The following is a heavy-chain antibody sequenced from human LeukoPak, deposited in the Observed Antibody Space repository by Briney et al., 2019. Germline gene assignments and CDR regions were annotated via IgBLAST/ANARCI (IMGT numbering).Heavy chain of an antibody. J-gene: IGHJ5*02. CDR3: ARGSLKYSSSWFCNWFDP. V-gene: IGHV4-59*01. CDR2: IYYSGST. CDR1: GGSISSYY. D-gene: IGHD6-13*01. Sequence: SETLSLTCTVSGGSISSYYWSWIRQPPGKGLEWIGYIYYSGSTNYNPSLKSRVTISVDTSKNQFSLKLSSVTAADTAVYYCARGSLKYSSSWFCNWFDPWGQGTLVTVSS.